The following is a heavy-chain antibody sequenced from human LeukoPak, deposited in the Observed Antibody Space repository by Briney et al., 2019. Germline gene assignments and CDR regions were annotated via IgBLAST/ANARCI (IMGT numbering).Heavy chain of an antibody. CDR1: GFTFSSYS. Sequence: GGSLRLSCAASGFTFSSYSMTWVRQTPGKGLEWVSGISGSGGSTKYADSVKGRFTISRDNVKNILYLQMNSLRDEDTALYYCAKDPQDRYTSSWYHAFFDFWGQGTQVTVSS. CDR3: AKDPQDRYTSSWYHAFFDF. V-gene: IGHV3-23*01. D-gene: IGHD6-13*01. J-gene: IGHJ4*02. CDR2: ISGSGGST.